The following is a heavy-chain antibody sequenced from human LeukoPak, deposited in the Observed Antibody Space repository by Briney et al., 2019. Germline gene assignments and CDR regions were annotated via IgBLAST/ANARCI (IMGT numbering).Heavy chain of an antibody. J-gene: IGHJ2*01. V-gene: IGHV3-20*04. CDR1: GFSLSSYA. D-gene: IGHD3-10*01. CDR2: INWNGGTT. CDR3: VRGAGNYYFDF. Sequence: PGGSLRLSCTVSGFSLSSYAMSWVRRAPGKGLEWVSGINWNGGTTDYADSVKGRFTISRDNAKNSLFLQMNRLRAEDTAFYYCVRGAGNYYFDFWGRGTLVTVSS.